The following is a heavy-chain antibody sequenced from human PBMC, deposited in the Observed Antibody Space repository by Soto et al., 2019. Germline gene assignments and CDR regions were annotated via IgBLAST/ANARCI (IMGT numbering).Heavy chain of an antibody. CDR2: IYHSGST. Sequence: SETQSLTCGVSGGTIINTSGWRRVQKPPGKGLEWIGEIYHSGSTNYKPSPKSRLTISVDKSRNQFSLSLSSVTAADTAVYYCASRLGATRFDNWGQGILVTVSS. J-gene: IGHJ4*02. D-gene: IGHD1-26*01. CDR1: GGTIINTSG. V-gene: IGHV4-4*02. CDR3: ASRLGATRFDN.